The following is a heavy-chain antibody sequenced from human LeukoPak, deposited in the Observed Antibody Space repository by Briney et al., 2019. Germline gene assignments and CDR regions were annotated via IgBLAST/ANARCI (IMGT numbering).Heavy chain of an antibody. Sequence: SETLSLTCTVSGGSISSRSYYWGWIRQPPGKGLEWIGSIYYSGSTYYNPSLKSRVTISVDTSKNQFSLKLSSVTAADTAVYYCARFYTSSWKTHIDYWGQGTLVTVSS. CDR2: IYYSGST. CDR1: GGSISSRSYY. J-gene: IGHJ4*02. V-gene: IGHV4-39*01. CDR3: ARFYTSSWKTHIDY. D-gene: IGHD6-13*01.